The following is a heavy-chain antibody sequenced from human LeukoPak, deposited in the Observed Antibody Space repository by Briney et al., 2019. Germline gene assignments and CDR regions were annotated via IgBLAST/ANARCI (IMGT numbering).Heavy chain of an antibody. Sequence: GGSLRLSCAASGFTFDDYTMHWVRHAPGKGLEWVSLISWDGGSTYYADSVKGRFTISRDNSKNSLCLQMSSLRTEDTALYYCAKAFSSGGLDFDYWGQGTLVTVSS. CDR3: AKAFSSGGLDFDY. J-gene: IGHJ4*02. V-gene: IGHV3-43*01. D-gene: IGHD6-19*01. CDR2: ISWDGGST. CDR1: GFTFDDYT.